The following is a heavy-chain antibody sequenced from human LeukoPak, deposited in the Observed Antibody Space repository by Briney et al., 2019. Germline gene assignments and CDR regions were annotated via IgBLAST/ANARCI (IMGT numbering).Heavy chain of an antibody. CDR1: GYTFTSYY. CDR2: IIPIFGTA. CDR3: ARDNRGKQQLVPLRWFDP. V-gene: IGHV1-69*05. J-gene: IGHJ5*02. Sequence: VASVKVSCKASGYTFTSYYMHWVRQAPGQGLEWMGGIIPIFGTANYAQKFQGRVTITTDESTSTAYMELSSLRSEDTAVYYCARDNRGKQQLVPLRWFDPWGQGTLVTVSS. D-gene: IGHD6-13*01.